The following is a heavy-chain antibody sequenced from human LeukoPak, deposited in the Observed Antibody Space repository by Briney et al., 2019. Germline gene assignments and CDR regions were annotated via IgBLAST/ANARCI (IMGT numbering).Heavy chain of an antibody. J-gene: IGHJ4*02. CDR3: AKDLISLSSGWYLALDY. CDR2: IWYDGSNK. V-gene: IGHV3-33*06. D-gene: IGHD6-19*01. Sequence: GRSLRLSCAASGFTFSSYGMHWVRQAPGKGLEWVVVIWYDGSNKYYADSVKGRFTISRDNSKNTLYLQMNSLRAEDTAVYYCAKDLISLSSGWYLALDYWGQGTLVTVSS. CDR1: GFTFSSYG.